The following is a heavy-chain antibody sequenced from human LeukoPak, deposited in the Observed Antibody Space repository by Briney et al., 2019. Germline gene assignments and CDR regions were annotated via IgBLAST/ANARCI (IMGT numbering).Heavy chain of an antibody. CDR3: ARLSYPYYFDY. J-gene: IGHJ4*02. D-gene: IGHD3-3*01. CDR1: GGSFSGYY. Sequence: PSETLSLTCAVYGGSFSGYYWSWIRQPPGKGLEWIGEINHSGSTNYNPPLKSRVTISVDTSKNQFSLKLSSVTAADTAVYYCARLSYPYYFDYWGQGTLVTVSS. CDR2: INHSGST. V-gene: IGHV4-34*01.